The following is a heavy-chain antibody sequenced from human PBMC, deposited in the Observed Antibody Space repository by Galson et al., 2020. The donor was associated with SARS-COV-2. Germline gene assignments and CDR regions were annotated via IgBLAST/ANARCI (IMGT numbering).Heavy chain of an antibody. Sequence: GESLKISCAASGFTFSSYGMHWVRQAPGKGLEWVAFIRYDGSNKYYADSVKGRFTISRDNSKNTLYLQMNSLRAEDTAVYYCAKVPIPDYDYIWGSPDYWGQGTLVTVSS. J-gene: IGHJ4*02. CDR2: IRYDGSNK. V-gene: IGHV3-30*02. D-gene: IGHD3-16*01. CDR3: AKVPIPDYDYIWGSPDY. CDR1: GFTFSSYG.